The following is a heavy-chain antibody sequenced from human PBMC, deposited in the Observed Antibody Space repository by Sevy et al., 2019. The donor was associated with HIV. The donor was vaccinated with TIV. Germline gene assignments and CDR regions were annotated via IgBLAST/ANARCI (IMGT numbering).Heavy chain of an antibody. CDR1: GFTFSSYE. D-gene: IGHD4-17*01. V-gene: IGHV3-48*03. Sequence: GGSLRRSCAASGFTFSSYEMNWVRQAPGKGLEWVSYISNSGSTIYYSDSVKGRFTISSVNAKNSLFLQMNSLRVEDSAVYYCARDLPPSATTVAHFDYWGRGPLVTVSS. CDR3: ARDLPPSATTVAHFDY. CDR2: ISNSGSTI. J-gene: IGHJ4*02.